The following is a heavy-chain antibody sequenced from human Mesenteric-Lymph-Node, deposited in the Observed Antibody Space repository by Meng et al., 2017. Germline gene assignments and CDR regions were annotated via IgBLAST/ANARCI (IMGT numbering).Heavy chain of an antibody. Sequence: QVQLQASGPGLVKPSGTLSLTCAVYGGSFSGYYWSWIRQPPGKGLEWIGEINNSGSTNYNPSLKSRVTISVDTSKNQFSLKLSSVTAADTAVYYCARGRSDWFDPWGQGTLVTVSS. CDR2: INNSGST. J-gene: IGHJ5*02. CDR1: GGSFSGYY. CDR3: ARGRSDWFDP. V-gene: IGHV4-34*01.